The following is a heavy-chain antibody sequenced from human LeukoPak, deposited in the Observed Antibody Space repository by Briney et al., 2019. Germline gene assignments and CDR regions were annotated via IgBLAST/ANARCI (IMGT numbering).Heavy chain of an antibody. CDR1: GFSLSACN. CDR2: IRYDGSNK. CDR3: AKDLFSAAAAPEYFQH. D-gene: IGHD6-13*01. Sequence: GGSLRLSCEGSGFSLSACNMNWVRQAPGKGLEWVAFIRYDGSNKYYADSVKGRFTISRDNSKNTLYLQMNSLRAEDTAVYYCAKDLFSAAAAPEYFQHWGQGTLVTVSS. J-gene: IGHJ1*01. V-gene: IGHV3-30*02.